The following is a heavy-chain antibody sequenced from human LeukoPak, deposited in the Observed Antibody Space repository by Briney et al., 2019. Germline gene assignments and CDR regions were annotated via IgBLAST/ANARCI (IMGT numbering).Heavy chain of an antibody. V-gene: IGHV4-4*07. Sequence: SETLSLTYTVSGGSISSYYWSWIRQPAGKGLEWIGRIYASGSTNYNPSLKSRVTMSVDTSKNQFSLKLSSVTAADTAVYYCARDSGTTGEVKFDPWGQGTLVIVSS. CDR3: ARDSGTTGEVKFDP. J-gene: IGHJ5*02. D-gene: IGHD3-10*01. CDR1: GGSISSYY. CDR2: IYASGST.